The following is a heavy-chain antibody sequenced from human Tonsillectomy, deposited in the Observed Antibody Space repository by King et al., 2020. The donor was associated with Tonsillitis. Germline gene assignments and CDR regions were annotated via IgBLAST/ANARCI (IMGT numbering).Heavy chain of an antibody. V-gene: IGHV3-23*04. CDR3: AKVRGTWPLDGFDV. CDR2: ISASGGGT. Sequence: VQLVESGGGLVQPGGSLRLSCAASGLTFRSSAMSWVRQAPGKGLEWVTAISASGGGTHYADSVRGRFTISRDNSKNTLYLQMYSLRAEDTAVYYCAKVRGTWPLDGFDVWGQGTMVTVSS. J-gene: IGHJ3*01. CDR1: GLTFRSSA. D-gene: IGHD2-15*01.